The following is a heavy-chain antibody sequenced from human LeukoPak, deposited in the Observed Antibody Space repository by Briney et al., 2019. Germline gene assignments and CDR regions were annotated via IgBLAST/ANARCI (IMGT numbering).Heavy chain of an antibody. CDR2: INPNSGGT. Sequence: ASVKVSCKASGYTFTGYYMHWVRQAPGQGLEWMGWINPNSGGTNYAQKFQGRVTMTRDTSISTAYMELSRLRSDDTAVYYCASKYGSGSYASSMDVWGQGTTVTVSS. CDR1: GYTFTGYY. J-gene: IGHJ6*02. CDR3: ASKYGSGSYASSMDV. D-gene: IGHD3-10*01. V-gene: IGHV1-2*02.